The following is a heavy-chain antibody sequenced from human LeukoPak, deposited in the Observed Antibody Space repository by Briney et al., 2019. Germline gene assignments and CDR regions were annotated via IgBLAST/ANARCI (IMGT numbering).Heavy chain of an antibody. D-gene: IGHD3-3*01. CDR2: IYTSGST. CDR1: GGSISSGSYY. CDR3: ARVPRITIFGVVNDAFDI. V-gene: IGHV4-61*02. J-gene: IGHJ3*02. Sequence: SETLSLTSTVSGGSISSGSYYWSWIRQPAGKGLEWIGRIYTSGSTNYNPSLKSRVTISVDTSKNQFSLKLSSVTAADTAVYYCARVPRITIFGVVNDAFDIWGQGTMVTVSS.